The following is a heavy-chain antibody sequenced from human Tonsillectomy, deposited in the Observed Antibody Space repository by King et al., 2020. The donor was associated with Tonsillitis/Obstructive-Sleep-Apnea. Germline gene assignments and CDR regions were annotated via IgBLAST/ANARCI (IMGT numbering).Heavy chain of an antibody. CDR3: TRDRIPY. Sequence: VQLVESGGGLVQPGGSLRLSCAVSGFTFSSYSMNWVRQAPGKGLEWVSYISSSSNTAYYADSVKGRFPISRDNAKNSLFLQMNSLRDEDTAVYYCTRDRIPYWGQGTQVTVSS. CDR2: ISSSSNTA. V-gene: IGHV3-48*02. D-gene: IGHD1-14*01. CDR1: GFTFSSYS. J-gene: IGHJ4*02.